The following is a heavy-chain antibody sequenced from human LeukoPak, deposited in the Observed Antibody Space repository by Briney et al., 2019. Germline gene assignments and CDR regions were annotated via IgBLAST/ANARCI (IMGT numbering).Heavy chain of an antibody. CDR3: AKSPGLSNLYYYYMDV. J-gene: IGHJ6*03. Sequence: GGSLRLSCAASGFTFSSYAMSWVRQAPGKGLEWVSAISGSGGSTYYADSVKGWFTISRDNSKNTLYLQMNSLRAEDTAVYYCAKSPGLSNLYYYYMDVWGKGTTVTVSS. CDR1: GFTFSSYA. D-gene: IGHD4-11*01. CDR2: ISGSGGST. V-gene: IGHV3-23*01.